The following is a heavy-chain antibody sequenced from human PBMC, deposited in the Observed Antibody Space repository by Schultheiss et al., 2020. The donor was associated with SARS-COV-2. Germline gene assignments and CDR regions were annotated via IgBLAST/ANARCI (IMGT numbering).Heavy chain of an antibody. V-gene: IGHV4-39*07. Sequence: SETLSLTCTVSGGSISSSSYYWGWIRQHPGKGLEWIGYIYYSGSTYYNPSLKSRVTISVDTSKNQFSLKLSSVTAADTAVYYCARQRGGDYYYYYYMDVWGKGTTVTVSS. CDR2: IYYSGST. D-gene: IGHD1-1*01. CDR3: ARQRGGDYYYYYYMDV. J-gene: IGHJ6*03. CDR1: GGSISSSSYY.